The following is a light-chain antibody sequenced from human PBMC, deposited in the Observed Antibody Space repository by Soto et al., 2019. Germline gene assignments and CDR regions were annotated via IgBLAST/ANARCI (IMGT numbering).Light chain of an antibody. CDR1: ENINTD. CDR3: QQSYSLPYT. CDR2: AAS. Sequence: DIQMTQSPSSLSASVEDRVNITCRASENINTDLNWFQQKPGTAPKLLIFAASGLQGWVPSRFSGMRSGTDFSLTISSLQPEDFATYFCQQSYSLPYTFGQGTKLEIK. V-gene: IGKV1-39*01. J-gene: IGKJ2*01.